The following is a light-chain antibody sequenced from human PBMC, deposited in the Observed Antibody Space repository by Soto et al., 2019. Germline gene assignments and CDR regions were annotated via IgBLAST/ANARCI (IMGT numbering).Light chain of an antibody. CDR2: EGS. V-gene: IGLV2-14*02. Sequence: QSVLTQPASVSGSPGPSITISCTGTSSDVGGYNLVSWYQQHPGKAPKLMIYEGSKRPSGVSDRFSGSKSGNTASLTISGLQAEDEADYYCSSYTSSSTPYVFGTGTKVT. CDR3: SSYTSSSTPYV. CDR1: SSDVGGYNL. J-gene: IGLJ1*01.